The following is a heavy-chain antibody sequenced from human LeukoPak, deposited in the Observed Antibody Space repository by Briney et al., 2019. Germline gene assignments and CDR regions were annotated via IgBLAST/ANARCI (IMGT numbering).Heavy chain of an antibody. CDR2: ISGSGGST. CDR1: GFTFSSYA. J-gene: IGHJ6*02. D-gene: IGHD3-22*01. CDR3: ARVAYDSSGPYGMDV. Sequence: GGSLRLSCAASGFTFSSYAMSWVRQAPGKGLEWVSLISGSGGSTYYADSVKGRFTISRDNSKNTLYLQMNSLRAEDTAVYYCARVAYDSSGPYGMDVWGQGTTVTVSS. V-gene: IGHV3-23*01.